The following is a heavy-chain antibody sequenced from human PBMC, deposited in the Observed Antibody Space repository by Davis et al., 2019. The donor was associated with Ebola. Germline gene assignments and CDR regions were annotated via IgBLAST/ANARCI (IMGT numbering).Heavy chain of an antibody. D-gene: IGHD2-2*01. V-gene: IGHV4-34*01. Sequence: SETLSLTCAVYGGSFSGYYWSWIRQPPGKGLEWIGEINHSGSTYYNPSLKSRVTISVDTSKNQFSLKLSSVTAADTAVYYCARHLGAEYQLLFDYGMDVWGQGTTVTVSS. J-gene: IGHJ6*02. CDR3: ARHLGAEYQLLFDYGMDV. CDR1: GGSFSGYY. CDR2: INHSGST.